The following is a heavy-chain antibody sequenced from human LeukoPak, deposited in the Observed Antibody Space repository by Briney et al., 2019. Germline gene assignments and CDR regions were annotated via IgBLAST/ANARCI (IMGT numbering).Heavy chain of an antibody. V-gene: IGHV3-73*01. CDR1: GFTFSGSA. J-gene: IGHJ4*02. Sequence: GRSLRLSWATSGFTFSGSAIHWVSQASGKWLEWVGRIRSKANSYATAYAASVKGRFTISRDDSKTTAYLQMNSLKTEDTAVYYCTSPHGGGDYWGQGTLVTVSS. CDR3: TSPHGGGDY. CDR2: IRSKANSYAT. D-gene: IGHD3-10*01.